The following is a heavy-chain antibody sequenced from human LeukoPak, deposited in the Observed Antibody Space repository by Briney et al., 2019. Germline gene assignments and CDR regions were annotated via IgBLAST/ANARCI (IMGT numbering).Heavy chain of an antibody. CDR1: GFTFSSYW. Sequence: PGGSLRLSCAASGFTFSSYWMSWVRQAPGKGLEWVANIKQDGSEKYYVDSVKGRFTISRGNAKNSLYLQMNSLRAEDTAVYYCARDGAMVRGVYNWFDPWGQGTLVTVSS. V-gene: IGHV3-7*03. D-gene: IGHD3-10*01. J-gene: IGHJ5*02. CDR3: ARDGAMVRGVYNWFDP. CDR2: IKQDGSEK.